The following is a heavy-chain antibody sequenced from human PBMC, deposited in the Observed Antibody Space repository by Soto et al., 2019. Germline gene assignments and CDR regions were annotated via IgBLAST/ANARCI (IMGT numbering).Heavy chain of an antibody. CDR1: GFTFDDYA. CDR3: AKDIASPFGGVIVPGWAGGFDI. CDR2: ISWNSGSI. V-gene: IGHV3-9*01. J-gene: IGHJ3*02. Sequence: EVQLVESGGGLVQPGRSLRLSCAASGFTFDDYAMHWVRQAPGKGLEWVSGISWNSGSIGYADSVKGRFTISRDNAKNSLYLQMNSLRAEDTALYYCAKDIASPFGGVIVPGWAGGFDIWGQGTMVTVSS. D-gene: IGHD3-16*02.